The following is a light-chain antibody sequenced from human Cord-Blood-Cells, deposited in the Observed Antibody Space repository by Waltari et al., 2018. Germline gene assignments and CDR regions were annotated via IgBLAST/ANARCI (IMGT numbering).Light chain of an antibody. Sequence: DVAMTQSPLSLPVTLGQPASISCRSSQSLVHSDGNTYLNWFQQRPGQSPRRLIYKVSNRDSGVPDRFSGSGSGTDFTLKISRVEAEDVGVYYCMQGTHWPPWTFGQGTKVEIK. CDR2: KVS. J-gene: IGKJ1*01. CDR3: MQGTHWPPWT. CDR1: QSLVHSDGNTY. V-gene: IGKV2-30*02.